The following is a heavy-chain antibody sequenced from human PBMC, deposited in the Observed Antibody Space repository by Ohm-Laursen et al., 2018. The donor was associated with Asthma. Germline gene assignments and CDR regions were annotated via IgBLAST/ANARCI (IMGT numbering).Heavy chain of an antibody. CDR3: VTDAWWSYVH. V-gene: IGHV3-7*01. CDR2: INPVGYEK. Sequence: SLRLSCTAFGVAFTDSWMSWVRQLPGGSLEWVAKINPVGYEKYYMDSVRGRFTVSRDNAKNSLYLEMNSLRVEDTAVYYCVTDAWWSYVHWGLGTLVTVSS. D-gene: IGHD1-26*01. J-gene: IGHJ4*02. CDR1: GVAFTDSW.